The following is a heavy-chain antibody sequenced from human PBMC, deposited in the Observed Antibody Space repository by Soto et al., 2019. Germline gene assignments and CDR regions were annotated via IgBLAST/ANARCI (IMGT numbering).Heavy chain of an antibody. CDR3: ARDYSAYVWGSYHGFDY. CDR2: ISAYNGNT. CDR1: GYTFTSYG. V-gene: IGHV1-18*04. J-gene: IGHJ4*02. D-gene: IGHD3-16*02. Sequence: ASVKVSCKASGYTFTSYGISWVRQAPGQGLEWMGWISAYNGNTNYAQKLQGRGTMTTDTSTSTAYMELRSLRSDDTAVYYCARDYSAYVWGSYHGFDYWGQGTLVTVSS.